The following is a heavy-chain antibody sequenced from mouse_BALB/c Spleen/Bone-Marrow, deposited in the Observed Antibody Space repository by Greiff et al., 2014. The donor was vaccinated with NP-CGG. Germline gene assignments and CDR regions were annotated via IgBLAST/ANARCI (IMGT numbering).Heavy chain of an antibody. J-gene: IGHJ3*01. CDR3: TGYGNYVETSFAY. Sequence: EVQLQQSGTVLARPGASVKMSCKASGYSFTSYWMHWVKQRPGQGLEWIGAIYPGNSDTRYNQKFKGKAKLTAVTSASTAYMEXXXXXXXDSXVYYCTGYGNYVETSFAYWGQGTLVTVSA. CDR2: IYPGNSDT. V-gene: IGHV1-5*01. D-gene: IGHD2-1*01. CDR1: GYSFTSYW.